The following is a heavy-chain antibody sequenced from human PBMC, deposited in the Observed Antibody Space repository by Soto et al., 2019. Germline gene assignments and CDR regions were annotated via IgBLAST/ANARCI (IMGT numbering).Heavy chain of an antibody. CDR1: GFSLTTSGVG. D-gene: IGHD5-18*01. V-gene: IGHV2-5*02. J-gene: IGHJ4*02. Sequence: QITLKESGPSLVRPTQTLTLTCTFSGFSLTTSGVGVGWIRQPPGKALEWLALIYRDDDKSYSPSLKSRLTITKDTSKNQVVLTMTNMDPVDTATYYCARSAIQLWLETGPRFDNWGQGTLVTVS. CDR3: ARSAIQLWLETGPRFDN. CDR2: IYRDDDK.